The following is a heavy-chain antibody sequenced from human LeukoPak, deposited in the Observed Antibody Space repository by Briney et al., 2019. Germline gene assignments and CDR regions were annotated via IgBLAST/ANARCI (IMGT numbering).Heavy chain of an antibody. J-gene: IGHJ6*03. CDR2: VYTSGST. D-gene: IGHD1-26*01. CDR1: GGSISNYY. Sequence: SETLSLTCIVSGGSISNYYWSWIRQPAGKGLEWIGHVYTSGSTNYNPSLKSRVTMSVDTSKNQFSLRLSSVTAADTAVYYCARDSGKGDTAHMDVWGKGTTVTVSS. V-gene: IGHV4-4*07. CDR3: ARDSGKGDTAHMDV.